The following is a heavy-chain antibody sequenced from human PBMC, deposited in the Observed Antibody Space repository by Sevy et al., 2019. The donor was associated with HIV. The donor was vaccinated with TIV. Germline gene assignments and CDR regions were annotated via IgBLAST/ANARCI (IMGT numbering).Heavy chain of an antibody. V-gene: IGHV4-59*08. J-gene: IGHJ4*02. CDR3: AGESAWGRCYS. D-gene: IGHD1-26*01. CDR1: GGSITSLY. CDR2: IYYNGHI. Sequence: SETLSLTCTVSGGSITSLYWNWIRQPPGKGLEWIANIYYNGHINYNPSLTSRVTLSLDTSKNQFSLRLSSVTAADTAMYYCAGESAWGRCYSWGQGTLVTVSS.